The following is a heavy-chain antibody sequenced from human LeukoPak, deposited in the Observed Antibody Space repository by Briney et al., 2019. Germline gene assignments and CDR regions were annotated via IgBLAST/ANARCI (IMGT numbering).Heavy chain of an antibody. CDR1: GGSIGSYY. CDR2: LSNSGST. Sequence: SETLSLTCSVSGGSIGSYYWSRIRQPPGKGLEWIGHLSNSGSTNYSPSLKSRVTISVDTSKNQFSLKLNSVTAADTAVYYCARTTETFSWFLQHWGQGTLVTVSS. D-gene: IGHD6-13*01. J-gene: IGHJ1*01. V-gene: IGHV4-59*01. CDR3: ARTTETFSWFLQH.